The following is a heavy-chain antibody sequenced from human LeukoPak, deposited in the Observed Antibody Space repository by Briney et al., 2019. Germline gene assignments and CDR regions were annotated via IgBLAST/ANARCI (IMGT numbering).Heavy chain of an antibody. CDR3: ARLDGDAGNCAAFDN. V-gene: IGHV1-18*04. Sequence: ASVLVPSRASGYTFTSYGISRVRHAPGQGREGMGWISAYNGNTNYAQTVQGRVTMTTDTATSTAYMQLRSLRADDTAMYYCARLDGDAGNCAAFDNWGQGTMVTVSS. J-gene: IGHJ3*02. CDR2: ISAYNGNT. D-gene: IGHD4-23*01. CDR1: GYTFTSYG.